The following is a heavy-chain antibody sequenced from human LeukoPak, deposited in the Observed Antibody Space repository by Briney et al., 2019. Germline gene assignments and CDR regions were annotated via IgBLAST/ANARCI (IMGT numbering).Heavy chain of an antibody. D-gene: IGHD3-22*01. CDR3: ARGDYYYDSSGSPDAFDI. Sequence: TGGSLRLSCAASGFTFSDYNMSWVRQAPGKGLEWVSVIYSGGSTYYADSVKGRFTISRDNSKNTLYLQMNSLRAEDTAVYYCARGDYYYDSSGSPDAFDIWGQGTMVTVSS. V-gene: IGHV3-66*01. CDR2: IYSGGST. J-gene: IGHJ3*02. CDR1: GFTFSDYN.